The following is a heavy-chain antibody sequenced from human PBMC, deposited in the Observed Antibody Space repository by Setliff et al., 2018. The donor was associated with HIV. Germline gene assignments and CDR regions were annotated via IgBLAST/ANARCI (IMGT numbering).Heavy chain of an antibody. J-gene: IGHJ4*02. D-gene: IGHD1-1*01. CDR3: ARRPPLTTGREYYFDF. Sequence: SETLSLTCTVSGGSFTTYYWSWLRQPPGKELEWIGYSYTSGSTNYNPSLKSQVTISIDTSKNQFSLKLNAVTAADTAVYYCARRPPLTTGREYYFDFWGQGTLVTVSS. CDR1: GGSFTTYY. CDR2: SYTSGST. V-gene: IGHV4-4*09.